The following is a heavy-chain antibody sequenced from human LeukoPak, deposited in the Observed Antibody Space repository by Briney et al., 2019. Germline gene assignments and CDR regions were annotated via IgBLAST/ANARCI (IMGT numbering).Heavy chain of an antibody. V-gene: IGHV4-59*01. CDR1: GGSFSSYY. Sequence: SETLSLTCTVSGGSFSSYYWSWIRQPPGKGLEWIGYIYYSGSTNYNPSLKSRVTISVDTSKNQFSLRLSSVTAADTAVYYCARAKSSIAARPYPFDYWGQGTLVTVSS. CDR2: IYYSGST. CDR3: ARAKSSIAARPYPFDY. D-gene: IGHD6-6*01. J-gene: IGHJ4*02.